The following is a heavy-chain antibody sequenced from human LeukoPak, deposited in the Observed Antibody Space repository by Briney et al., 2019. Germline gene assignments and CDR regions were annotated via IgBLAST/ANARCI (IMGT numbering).Heavy chain of an antibody. CDR3: ARRRTRNYYGSGKNWFDP. D-gene: IGHD3-10*01. V-gene: IGHV4-38-2*02. J-gene: IGHJ5*02. Sequence: PSETLSLTCTVSGYSISTGYYWDWIRQPPGKGLEWIGTFYHGGSTYYNPSLKSRVTISVDTSKNQFSLKLSSVTAADTAVYYCARRRTRNYYGSGKNWFDPWGQGTLVTVSS. CDR1: GYSISTGYY. CDR2: FYHGGST.